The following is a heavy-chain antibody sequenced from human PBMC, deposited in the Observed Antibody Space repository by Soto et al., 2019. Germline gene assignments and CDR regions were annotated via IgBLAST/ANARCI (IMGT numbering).Heavy chain of an antibody. Sequence: PGGSLRLSCAASRFAFSNYSMNWVRQAPGKGLEWIGSIYYSGSTYYNPSLKSRVTISVDTSKNQFSLKLSSVTAADTAVYYCARHWSPLEWLLDVWFDPWGQGTLVTVSS. D-gene: IGHD3-3*01. CDR3: ARHWSPLEWLLDVWFDP. CDR2: IYYSGST. J-gene: IGHJ5*02. V-gene: IGHV4-39*01. CDR1: RFAFSNYSMN.